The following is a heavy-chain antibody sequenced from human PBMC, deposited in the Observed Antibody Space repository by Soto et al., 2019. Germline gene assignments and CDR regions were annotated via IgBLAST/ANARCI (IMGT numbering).Heavy chain of an antibody. V-gene: IGHV4-30-4*01. Sequence: QVQLQESGPGLVKPSQTLSLTCTVSGGSISSGDYYWSWIRQPPGKGLEWIGYLYYSGSTYYNPSLKSRVSISVDTSKNQFSLKLSSVTAADTAVYYCARERPDGARLDPWGQGTLVTVSS. CDR3: ARERPDGARLDP. J-gene: IGHJ5*02. CDR1: GGSISSGDYY. D-gene: IGHD6-6*01. CDR2: LYYSGST.